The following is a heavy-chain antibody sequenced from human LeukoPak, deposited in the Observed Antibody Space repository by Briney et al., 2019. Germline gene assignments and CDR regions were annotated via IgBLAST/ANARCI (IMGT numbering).Heavy chain of an antibody. V-gene: IGHV4-30-2*01. CDR3: ARPYYDSSGYYYAFDY. Sequence: SQTLSLTCTVSGGSINSGDYYWNWIRQPPGKGLEWIGYIYHSGSTYYKSSLKSRVTISVDRSKNQFSLKLSSVTAADTAVYYCARPYYDSSGYYYAFDYWGQGTLVTVSS. D-gene: IGHD3-22*01. CDR1: GGSINSGDYY. CDR2: IYHSGST. J-gene: IGHJ4*02.